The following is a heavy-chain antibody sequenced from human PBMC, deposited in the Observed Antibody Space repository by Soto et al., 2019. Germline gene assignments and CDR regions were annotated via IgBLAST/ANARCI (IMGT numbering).Heavy chain of an antibody. D-gene: IGHD4-17*01. J-gene: IGHJ2*01. Sequence: PGGSLRLSCAASGFTFSTYAMSWVRQAPGKGLEWASSISGSGGSTYYADSVKGRFTISRDNSKNTLYLQMNSLRAEDTAVYYCSKGVHGDYSWYFDLWGRGTLVTVSS. V-gene: IGHV3-23*01. CDR1: GFTFSTYA. CDR3: SKGVHGDYSWYFDL. CDR2: ISGSGGST.